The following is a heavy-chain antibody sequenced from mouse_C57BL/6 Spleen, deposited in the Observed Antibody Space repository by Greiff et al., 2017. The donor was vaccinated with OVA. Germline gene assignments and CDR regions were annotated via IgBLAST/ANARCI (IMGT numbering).Heavy chain of an antibody. Sequence: VQLQQSGAELVRPGASVTLSCKASGYTFTDYEMHWVKQTPVHGLEWIGAIDPETGGTAYNQKFKGKAILTADKSSSTAYIELRSLTSEDSAVYYCTRATGFFDYWGQGTTLTVSS. V-gene: IGHV1-15*01. J-gene: IGHJ2*01. CDR2: IDPETGGT. CDR1: GYTFTDYE. D-gene: IGHD4-1*02. CDR3: TRATGFFDY.